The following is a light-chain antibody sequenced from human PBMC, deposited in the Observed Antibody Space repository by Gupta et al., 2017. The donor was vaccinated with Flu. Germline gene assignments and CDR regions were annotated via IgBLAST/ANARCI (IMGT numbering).Light chain of an antibody. V-gene: IGKV3-20*01. Sequence: EIVLTQSPGTLSLSPGERATLSCRASQSVSSSYLAWYQQKPGQAPRLLIYGEASRDTGIPDRVSGSGSGTDFTRNLRRMEAEDFAGEYCHPYFNSFGQGTXLEIK. J-gene: IGKJ2*01. CDR1: QSVSSSY. CDR3: HPYFNS. CDR2: GEA.